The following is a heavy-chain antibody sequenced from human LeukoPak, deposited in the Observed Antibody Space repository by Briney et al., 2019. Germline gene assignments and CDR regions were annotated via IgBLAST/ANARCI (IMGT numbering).Heavy chain of an antibody. Sequence: ASVKVSCKASGYTFTSYDINWVRQATGQGLEWMGWMNPNSGNTGYAQKFQGRVTMTRNTSISTAYMELSSLRSEDTAVYYCARGRTMTTVTTLGYWGQGTLVTVSS. CDR1: GYTFTSYD. J-gene: IGHJ4*02. CDR3: ARGRTMTTVTTLGY. D-gene: IGHD4-17*01. V-gene: IGHV1-8*01. CDR2: MNPNSGNT.